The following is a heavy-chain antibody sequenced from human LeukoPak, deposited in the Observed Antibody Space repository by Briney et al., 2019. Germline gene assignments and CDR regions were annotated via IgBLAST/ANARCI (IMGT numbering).Heavy chain of an antibody. CDR1: AYTFTGYY. CDR2: INPNSGGT. Sequence: ASVKVSCKASAYTFTGYYMHWVRQAPGQGLEGMGWINPNSGGTNYAQHFQGRVTMTRDTSISTGYMELNSLRSDDTAVYYCARGGTSSNNYFVYWGQGTLVTVSS. D-gene: IGHD1-7*01. CDR3: ARGGTSSNNYFVY. J-gene: IGHJ4*02. V-gene: IGHV1-2*02.